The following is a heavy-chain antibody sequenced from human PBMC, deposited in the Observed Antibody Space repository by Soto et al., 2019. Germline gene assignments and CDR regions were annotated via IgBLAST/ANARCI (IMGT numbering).Heavy chain of an antibody. J-gene: IGHJ5*02. V-gene: IGHV5-51*01. CDR1: GYSFTSYW. CDR2: IYPGDSDT. CDR3: ARSVGYCSAGSFFPPSWFER. Sequence: GESLKSSCKGSGYSFTSYWIGWVRQMPAKALEWMGIIYPGDSDTRYSPSFQGQVTISADKSISTAYLQWSSLKASDTAMYYCARSVGYCSAGSFFPPSWFERWREGPLVTVSS. D-gene: IGHD2-15*01.